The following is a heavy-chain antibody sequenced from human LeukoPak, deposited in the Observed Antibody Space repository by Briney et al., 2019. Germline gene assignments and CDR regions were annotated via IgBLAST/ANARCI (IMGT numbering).Heavy chain of an antibody. V-gene: IGHV4-30-2*01. Sequence: PSQTLSLTCTVSGGSISSGGYYWSWIRQPPGKGLEWIGYIYHSGSTYYNPSLKSRVTISVDRSKNQFSLKLSSVTAADTAVYYCARVDLGIAARDYYYMDVWGKGTTVTVSS. CDR2: IYHSGST. J-gene: IGHJ6*03. CDR1: GGSISSGGYY. D-gene: IGHD6-6*01. CDR3: ARVDLGIAARDYYYMDV.